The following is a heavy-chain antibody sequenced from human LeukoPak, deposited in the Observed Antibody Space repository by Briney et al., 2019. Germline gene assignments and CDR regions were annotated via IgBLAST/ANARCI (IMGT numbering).Heavy chain of an antibody. J-gene: IGHJ4*02. CDR3: AKVNDEKWLLNAYFDY. V-gene: IGHV3-9*01. CDR2: ISSNSENV. CDR1: GFTFDEFA. D-gene: IGHD5-24*01. Sequence: GGSLRLSCAASGFTFDEFAMHWVRQAPGKGLEWVSGISSNSENVAYAESVKGRFTISRDNSKNTLYLQMNSLRPEDTAVYYCAKVNDEKWLLNAYFDYWGQGTLVTVSS.